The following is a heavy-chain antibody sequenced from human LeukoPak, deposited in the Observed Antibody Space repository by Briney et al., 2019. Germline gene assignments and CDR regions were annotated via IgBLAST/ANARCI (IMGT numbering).Heavy chain of an antibody. D-gene: IGHD3-16*02. V-gene: IGHV3-23*01. Sequence: GGSLRLSCAASGFTFSNYAMSWVRQAPGKGLEWVSVISGSGGRTDYVDSVKGRFTISRDKSKNTLFLQMNSLRAEDTAVYYCAKVDDYVWGSYRYVDYWGQGTLVTVSS. J-gene: IGHJ4*02. CDR1: GFTFSNYA. CDR3: AKVDDYVWGSYRYVDY. CDR2: ISGSGGRT.